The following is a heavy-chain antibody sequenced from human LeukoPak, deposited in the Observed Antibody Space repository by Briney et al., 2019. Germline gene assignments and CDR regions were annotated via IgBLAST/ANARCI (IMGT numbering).Heavy chain of an antibody. V-gene: IGHV6-1*01. CDR3: ARDLLYSLDF. D-gene: IGHD5-12*01. J-gene: IGHJ4*02. CDR1: GDTVSSNGAA. Sequence: SQTLSLTYAISGDTVSSNGAAWNWIRQSPSRGLEWLGRTYYRSKWYNDYALSVKSRININPDTSKNQFSLQLNSVTPEDTAVYYCARDLLYSLDFWGQGTLVTVSS. CDR2: TYYRSKWYN.